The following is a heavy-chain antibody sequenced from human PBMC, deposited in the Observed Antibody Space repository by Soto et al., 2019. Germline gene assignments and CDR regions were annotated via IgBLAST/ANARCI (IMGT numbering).Heavy chain of an antibody. CDR3: AKVLNYYGSGTIFDY. Sequence: EVQLLESGGGLVQPGGSLRLSCAASGFTFSSYAMSWVRQARGKGLEWVSAISGSGGSTYYADSVKGRFTISRDNSKNTLYLQMNSLRAEDTAVYYCAKVLNYYGSGTIFDYWGQGTLVTVSS. CDR1: GFTFSSYA. J-gene: IGHJ4*02. CDR2: ISGSGGST. D-gene: IGHD3-10*01. V-gene: IGHV3-23*01.